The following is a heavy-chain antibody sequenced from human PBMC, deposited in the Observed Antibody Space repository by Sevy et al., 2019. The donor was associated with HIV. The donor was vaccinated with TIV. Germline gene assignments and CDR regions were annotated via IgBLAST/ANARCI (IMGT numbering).Heavy chain of an antibody. CDR2: IGTAGDT. Sequence: GGSLRLSCAASGFTFRNYDMHWVRQATGKGLEWVSAIGTAGDTYYAGSVKGRFTISRENAKNSLYLQMSSLRAGDTALYYCARGSSSTKFDYWGQRTLVTVSS. V-gene: IGHV3-13*01. J-gene: IGHJ4*02. D-gene: IGHD2-2*01. CDR3: ARGSSSTKFDY. CDR1: GFTFRNYD.